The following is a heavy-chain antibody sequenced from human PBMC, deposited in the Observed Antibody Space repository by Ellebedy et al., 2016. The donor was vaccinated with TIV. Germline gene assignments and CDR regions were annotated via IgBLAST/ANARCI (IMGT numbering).Heavy chain of an antibody. D-gene: IGHD3-9*01. CDR2: FSFTGST. J-gene: IGHJ6*02. V-gene: IGHV4-59*13. CDR3: ARSRDWFYGMDV. CDR1: GDTISRYF. Sequence: SETLSLXXSVSGDTISRYFWSWIRQSPGKGLEYLGYFSFTGSTNYNPSLKSRVTISVDTSKSQFSLRLSAVTAADTAVYYCARSRDWFYGMDVWGQGTTVTVSS.